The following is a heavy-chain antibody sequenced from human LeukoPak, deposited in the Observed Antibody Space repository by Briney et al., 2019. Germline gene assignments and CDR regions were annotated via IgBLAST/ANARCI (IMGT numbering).Heavy chain of an antibody. V-gene: IGHV1-69*13. CDR3: ARVAGCRDGYNCAFDI. J-gene: IGHJ3*02. CDR1: GGTFSSYA. CDR2: IIPIFGTA. Sequence: ASVKVSCKALGGTFSSYAISWVRQAPGHGLEWMGGIIPIFGTANYAQKFQGRVTITADESTSTAYMELSSLRSEDTAVYYCARVAGCRDGYNCAFDIWGQGTMVTVSS. D-gene: IGHD5-24*01.